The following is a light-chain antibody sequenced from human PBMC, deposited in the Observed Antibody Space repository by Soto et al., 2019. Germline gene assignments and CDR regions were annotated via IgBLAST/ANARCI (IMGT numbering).Light chain of an antibody. V-gene: IGKV1-5*01. CDR3: QQYNSYPWT. J-gene: IGKJ1*01. Sequence: DIQMTQSPSTLSASVGDRVTITCRASQIISSWLAWYQQKPGKAPKLLIYDASSLQGGVPSSFSGSGSGTEFTLTISSLQPDDFATYYCQQYNSYPWTFGQGTKVEIK. CDR1: QIISSW. CDR2: DAS.